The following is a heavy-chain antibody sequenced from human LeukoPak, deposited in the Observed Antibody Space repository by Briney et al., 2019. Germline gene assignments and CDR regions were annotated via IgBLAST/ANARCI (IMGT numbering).Heavy chain of an antibody. CDR1: GFTFSDYY. CDR3: ASQTYYDFWSGYYYYCMDV. D-gene: IGHD3-3*01. J-gene: IGHJ6*03. CDR2: ISSSGSTI. V-gene: IGHV3-11*04. Sequence: GGSLRLSCAASGFTFSDYYMSWIRQAPGKGLEWVSYISSSGSTIYYADSVKGRSTISRDNAKNSLYLQMNSLRAEDTAVYYCASQTYYDFWSGYYYYCMDVWGKGTTVTVSS.